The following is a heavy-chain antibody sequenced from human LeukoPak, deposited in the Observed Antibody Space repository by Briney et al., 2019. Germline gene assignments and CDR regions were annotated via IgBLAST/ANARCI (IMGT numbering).Heavy chain of an antibody. CDR1: GLTFSYYS. Sequence: GGSLRLSCAASGLTFSYYSMNWVRQAPGKGLEWVSSISSRSSYISYADSVKGRFTISRDNAKNSLYLQMNSLRAEDTAVYYCARPSDYYDSSGYYPDWGQGTLVTVSS. CDR3: ARPSDYYDSSGYYPD. D-gene: IGHD3-22*01. CDR2: ISSRSSYI. V-gene: IGHV3-21*01. J-gene: IGHJ4*02.